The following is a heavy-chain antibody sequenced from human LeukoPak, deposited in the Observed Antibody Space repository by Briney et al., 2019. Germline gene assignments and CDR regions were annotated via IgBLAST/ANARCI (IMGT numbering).Heavy chain of an antibody. CDR2: IRYDGSNK. J-gene: IGHJ4*02. V-gene: IGHV3-30*02. D-gene: IGHD6-13*01. Sequence: GGSLRLPCAASGFTFSSYGMHWVRQAPGKGLEWVAFIRYDGSNKYYADSVKGRFTISRDNSKNTLYLQMNSLRAEDTAVYYCAKDKGPIAAVYYFDYWGQGTLVTVSS. CDR3: AKDKGPIAAVYYFDY. CDR1: GFTFSSYG.